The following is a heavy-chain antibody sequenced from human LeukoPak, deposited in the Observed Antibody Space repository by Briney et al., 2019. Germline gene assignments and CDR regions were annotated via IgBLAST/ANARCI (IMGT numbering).Heavy chain of an antibody. J-gene: IGHJ4*02. Sequence: GRFLRLSCTASGFTFGDYAMSWVRQAPGKGLEWVGFTRSKAYGGSTEYAASVKGRFTISRDDSKSIAYLQMNSLKTEDTAVYYCTRDRPYDSSGYAIDYWGQGTLVTVSS. V-gene: IGHV3-49*04. CDR2: TRSKAYGGST. CDR3: TRDRPYDSSGYAIDY. CDR1: GFTFGDYA. D-gene: IGHD3-22*01.